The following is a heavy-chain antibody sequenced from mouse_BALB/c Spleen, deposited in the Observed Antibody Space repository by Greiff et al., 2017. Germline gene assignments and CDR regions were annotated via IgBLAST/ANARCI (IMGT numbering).Heavy chain of an antibody. CDR1: GFSLTSYG. D-gene: IGHD1-1*01. Sequence: VNVVESGPGLVAPSQSLSITCTVSGFSLTSYGVHWVRQPPGKGLEWLGVIWAGGSTNYNSALMSRLSISKDNSKSQVFLKMNSLQTDDTAMYYCARDYYGSSFWFAYWGQGTLGTVSA. CDR3: ARDYYGSSFWFAY. V-gene: IGHV2-9*02. CDR2: IWAGGST. J-gene: IGHJ3*01.